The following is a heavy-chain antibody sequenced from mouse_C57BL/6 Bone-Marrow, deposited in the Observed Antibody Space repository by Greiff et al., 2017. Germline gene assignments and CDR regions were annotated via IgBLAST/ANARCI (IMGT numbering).Heavy chain of an antibody. CDR2: ISSGGSYT. J-gene: IGHJ2*01. CDR3: ASTTVVADFDY. D-gene: IGHD1-1*01. CDR1: GFTFSSYG. V-gene: IGHV5-6*01. Sequence: EVQLVESGGDLVKPGGSLKLSCAASGFTFSSYGMSWVRQTPDKRLEWVATISSGGSYTYYPDSVKGRFTISRDNAKNTLYLQMSSLKSEDTAMYYCASTTVVADFDYWGQGTTLTVSS.